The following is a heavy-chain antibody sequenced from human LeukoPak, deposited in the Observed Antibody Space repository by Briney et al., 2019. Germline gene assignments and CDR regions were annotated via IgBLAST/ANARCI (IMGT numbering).Heavy chain of an antibody. CDR1: GFTFSSYS. Sequence: GGSLRLSCAASGFTFSSYSMNWVRQAPGKGLEWVSYISSSSSTIYYADSVKGRFTISRDNAKNSLYLQMNSLRAEDTAVYYCARGVVIATFDYWGQGTLVTVSS. CDR3: ARGVVIATFDY. D-gene: IGHD2-21*01. J-gene: IGHJ4*02. V-gene: IGHV3-48*04. CDR2: ISSSSSTI.